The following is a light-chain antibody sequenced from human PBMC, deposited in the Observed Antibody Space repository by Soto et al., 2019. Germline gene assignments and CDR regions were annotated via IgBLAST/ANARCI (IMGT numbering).Light chain of an antibody. CDR3: QQYYDTQYR. J-gene: IGKJ2*03. CDR2: WAS. CDR1: QSLLYSSNNKNY. V-gene: IGKV4-1*01. Sequence: DIVMTQSPDSLPVSLGERANINCKSSQSLLYSSNNKNYLAWYQQKPGQPPKLLIFWASTRESGVPDRFSGSGSGTDFTLTISRLQAEDVAVYYGQQYYDTQYRFGQGTKLEIK.